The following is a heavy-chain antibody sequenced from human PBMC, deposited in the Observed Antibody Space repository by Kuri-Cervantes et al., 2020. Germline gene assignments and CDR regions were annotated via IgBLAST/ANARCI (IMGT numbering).Heavy chain of an antibody. CDR1: GFTFSSYS. D-gene: IGHD3-22*01. Sequence: GESLKISCAASGFTFSSYSMNWVRQAPGKGLEWVSYISSSGSTIYYADSVKGRFTISRDNAKNSLYLQMNSLRAEDTAVYYCAREGRDSSSLWAFDIWGQGTMVTVSS. V-gene: IGHV3-48*04. CDR2: ISSSGSTI. J-gene: IGHJ3*02. CDR3: AREGRDSSSLWAFDI.